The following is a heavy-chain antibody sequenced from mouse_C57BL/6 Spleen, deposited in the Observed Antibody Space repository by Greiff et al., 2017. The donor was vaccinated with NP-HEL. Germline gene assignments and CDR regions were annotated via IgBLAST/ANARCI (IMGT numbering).Heavy chain of an antibody. CDR3: ARGAIYYGKGEAMDY. V-gene: IGHV2-9-1*01. D-gene: IGHD2-1*01. J-gene: IGHJ4*01. Sequence: VQRVESGPGLVAPSQSLSITCTVSGFSLTSYAISWVRQPPGKGLEWLGVIWTGGGTNYNSALKSRLSISKDNSKSQVFLKMNSLQTDDTARYYCARGAIYYGKGEAMDYWGQGTSVTVSS. CDR2: IWTGGGT. CDR1: GFSLTSYA.